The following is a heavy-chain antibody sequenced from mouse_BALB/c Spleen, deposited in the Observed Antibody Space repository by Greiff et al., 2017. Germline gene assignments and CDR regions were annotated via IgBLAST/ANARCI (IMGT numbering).Heavy chain of an antibody. V-gene: IGHV5-6-5*01. J-gene: IGHJ4*01. D-gene: IGHD1-1*01. CDR1: GFTFSSYA. Sequence: EVMLVESGGGLVKPGGSLKLSCAASGFTFSSYAMSWVRQTPEKRLEWVASISSGGSTYYPDSVKGRFTISRDNARNILYQQMSSLRSEDTAMYYCARDGSRNYAMDCWGRGTSVTVSS. CDR3: ARDGSRNYAMDC. CDR2: ISSGGST.